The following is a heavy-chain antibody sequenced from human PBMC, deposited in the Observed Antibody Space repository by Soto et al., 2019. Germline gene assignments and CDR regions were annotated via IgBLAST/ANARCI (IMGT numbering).Heavy chain of an antibody. D-gene: IGHD4-17*01. CDR3: ARVEGYGDYANWFDP. Sequence: QVQLQESGPGLVKPSETLSLTCSVSGGSISSYYWSWIRQPAGKGLEWIGRIYTSGSTNYNPSLKSRVSMSVDTSKNQFSLKLSSVTAADTSVYYCARVEGYGDYANWFDPWGQGTLVTVSS. CDR2: IYTSGST. J-gene: IGHJ5*02. CDR1: GGSISSYY. V-gene: IGHV4-4*07.